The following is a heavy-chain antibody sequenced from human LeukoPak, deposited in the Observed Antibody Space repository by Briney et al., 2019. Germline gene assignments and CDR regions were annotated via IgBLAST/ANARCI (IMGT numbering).Heavy chain of an antibody. V-gene: IGHV4-4*07. J-gene: IGHJ4*02. Sequence: SETLSLTCTVSGGSISRYYWSWIRQPAGKGLEWIGRIYTSGSTNYSPSLKSRVTMSADTSKNQFSLKLSSVTAADTAVYYCARERDNWGSAAYFDYWGQGTLVTVSS. CDR1: GGSISRYY. CDR3: ARERDNWGSAAYFDY. CDR2: IYTSGST. D-gene: IGHD7-27*01.